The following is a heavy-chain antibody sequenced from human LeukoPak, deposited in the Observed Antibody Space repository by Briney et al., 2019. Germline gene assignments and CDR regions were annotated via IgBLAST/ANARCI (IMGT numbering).Heavy chain of an antibody. D-gene: IGHD3-22*01. J-gene: IGHJ4*02. V-gene: IGHV4-59*08. CDR2: IYYSGST. Sequence: GSLRLSCAASGFTFDDYAMHWVRQAPGKGLEWIGYIYYSGSTNYNPSLKSRVTISVDTSKNQFSLKLSSVTAADTAVYYCARRSYSSGYYYFDYWGQGTLVTVSS. CDR3: ARRSYSSGYYYFDY. CDR1: GFTFDDYA.